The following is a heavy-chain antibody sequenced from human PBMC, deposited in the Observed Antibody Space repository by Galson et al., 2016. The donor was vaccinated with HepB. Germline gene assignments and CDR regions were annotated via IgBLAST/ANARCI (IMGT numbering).Heavy chain of an antibody. D-gene: IGHD3-16*01. CDR2: VRHRGRDYST. V-gene: IGHV3-72*01. J-gene: IGHJ6*02. CDR1: GFIISDHY. CDR3: TRIAVEGGISYRGMDV. Sequence: SLRLSCAASGFIISDHYMDWVRQAPGKGLEWIARVRHRGRDYSTDHAASVKGRFSISRDDSKNSLYLQMNSLKAEDTAVYFCTRIAVEGGISYRGMDVWGHGTTVIVSS.